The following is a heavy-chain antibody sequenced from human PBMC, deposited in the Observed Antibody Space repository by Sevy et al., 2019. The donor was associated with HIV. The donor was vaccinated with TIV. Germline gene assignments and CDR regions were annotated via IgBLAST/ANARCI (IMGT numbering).Heavy chain of an antibody. CDR2: ISYYGSNK. V-gene: IGHV3-30-3*01. CDR3: ARGPSSSSRRAYYMDV. Sequence: GGSLRLSCAASGFTFSSYAMHWVRQAPGKGLEWVAVISYYGSNKYYADSVKGRFTISRDNSKNTLYLQMNSLRAEDTAVYYCARGPSSSSRRAYYMDVWGKGTTVTVSS. D-gene: IGHD6-13*01. CDR1: GFTFSSYA. J-gene: IGHJ6*03.